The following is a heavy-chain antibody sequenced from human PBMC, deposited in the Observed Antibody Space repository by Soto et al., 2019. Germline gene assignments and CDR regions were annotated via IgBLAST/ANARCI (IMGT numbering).Heavy chain of an antibody. CDR3: ARPDLICSSTSCYADRGAFDI. D-gene: IGHD2-2*01. CDR2: ISAYNGNT. Sequence: ASVKVSCKASGYTFTSYGISWVRQAPGQGLEWMGWISAYNGNTNYAQKLQGRVTMTTDTSTSTAYMELRSLRSDDTAVYYCARPDLICSSTSCYADRGAFDIWGQGTMVTVSS. V-gene: IGHV1-18*01. J-gene: IGHJ3*02. CDR1: GYTFTSYG.